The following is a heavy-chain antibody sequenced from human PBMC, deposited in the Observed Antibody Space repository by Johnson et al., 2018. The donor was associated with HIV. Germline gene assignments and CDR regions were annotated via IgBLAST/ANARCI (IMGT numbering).Heavy chain of an antibody. J-gene: IGHJ3*02. Sequence: VQLVESGGGLVQPGGSLRLSCAVSGFTFSSYWMTWVRQAPGKGLEWVANIKQDGSEKYYVDSVKGRFTISRDNAKNSLYLQMNSLRAEDTSVYYCARANGQLGCAFDIWGQGTMVTVSS. V-gene: IGHV3-7*05. CDR1: GFTFSSYW. D-gene: IGHD6-6*01. CDR3: ARANGQLGCAFDI. CDR2: IKQDGSEK.